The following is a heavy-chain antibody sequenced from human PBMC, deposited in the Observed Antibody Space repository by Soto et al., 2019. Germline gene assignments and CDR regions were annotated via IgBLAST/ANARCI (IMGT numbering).Heavy chain of an antibody. CDR2: IYHSGST. V-gene: IGHV4-30-2*01. J-gene: IGHJ4*02. CDR3: ARDLRSGYCSGGSCSDY. D-gene: IGHD2-15*01. Sequence: QLQLQESGSGLVKPSQTLSLTCAVSGGSISSGGYSWRWIRQPPGKGLEWIGYIYHSGSTYYNPSLKSRVTISVDRSKNQFSLKLSSVTAADTAVYYCARDLRSGYCSGGSCSDYWGQGTLVTVSS. CDR1: GGSISSGGYS.